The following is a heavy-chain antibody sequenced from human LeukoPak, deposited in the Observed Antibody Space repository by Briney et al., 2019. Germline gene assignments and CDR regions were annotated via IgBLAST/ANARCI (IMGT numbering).Heavy chain of an antibody. CDR1: GGSISTSSYY. CDR2: MYYSGTT. CDR3: AARAATGTIVDS. D-gene: IGHD6-13*01. V-gene: IGHV4-39*01. J-gene: IGHJ4*02. Sequence: SETLSLTCTVSGGSISTSSYYWGWIRQPPGKGLEWIGNMYYSGTTYYDPSLKSRVTMSVDTSKNQFSLRLISVAAADTAVYYCAARAATGTIVDSWGQGTLVTVSS.